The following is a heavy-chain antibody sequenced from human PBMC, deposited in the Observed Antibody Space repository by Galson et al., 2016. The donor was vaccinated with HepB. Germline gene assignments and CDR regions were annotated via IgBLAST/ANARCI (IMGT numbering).Heavy chain of an antibody. CDR3: ARDQAPLPGDY. D-gene: IGHD2-15*01. CDR2: ISAYDGHT. Sequence: QSGAEVKKPGESLLISCKAAGYTFTSRGISWVRQAPGQGLEWMGWISAYDGHTNYGQKLQDRLTMTTDTSTSTAYMELRSVRSDDTAVYYCARDQAPLPGDYWGQGTLVTVSS. CDR1: GYTFTSRG. V-gene: IGHV1-18*01. J-gene: IGHJ4*02.